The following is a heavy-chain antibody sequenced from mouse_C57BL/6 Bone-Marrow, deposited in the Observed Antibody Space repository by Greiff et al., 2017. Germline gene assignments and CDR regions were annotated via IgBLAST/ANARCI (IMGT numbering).Heavy chain of an antibody. J-gene: IGHJ3*01. D-gene: IGHD2-4*01. CDR2: IDPENGDT. CDR1: GFNIKDDY. V-gene: IGHV14-4*01. CDR3: TSYDYGGAWFAY. Sequence: EVQLQQSGAELVRPGASVKLSCTASGFNIKDDYMHWVKQRPEQGLEWIGWIDPENGDTEYASKFQGKVTITADTASNTAYLQLSSLTSEDTAVYYCTSYDYGGAWFAYWGQGTLVTVSA.